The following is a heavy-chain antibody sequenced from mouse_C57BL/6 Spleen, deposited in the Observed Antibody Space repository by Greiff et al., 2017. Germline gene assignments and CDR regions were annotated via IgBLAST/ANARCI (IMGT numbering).Heavy chain of an antibody. Sequence: EVQLQQSGAELVKPGASVKLSCTASGFNIKDYYMHWVKQRTEQGLEWIGRIDPEDGETKSAPKFQGKATITADTSTNTAYLQLSSLTSDDTAVYYCARWDYDGFAYWGQGTLVTVSA. V-gene: IGHV14-2*01. CDR1: GFNIKDYY. CDR2: IDPEDGET. J-gene: IGHJ3*01. D-gene: IGHD2-4*01. CDR3: ARWDYDGFAY.